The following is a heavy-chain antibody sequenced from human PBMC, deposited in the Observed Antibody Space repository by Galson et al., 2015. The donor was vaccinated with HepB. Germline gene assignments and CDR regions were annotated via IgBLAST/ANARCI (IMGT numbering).Heavy chain of an antibody. CDR1: GYTFTGYS. V-gene: IGHV1-2*06. J-gene: IGHJ4*02. Sequence: SCKASGYTFTGYSMHWVRQAPGQGLEWMVRINPNSGGTNYAQKFQGRVTMTRDTSISTAYMVLSRLRSDDTAVYYCAREYQLMYFDYWGQGTLVTVS. CDR3: AREYQLMYFDY. CDR2: INPNSGGT. D-gene: IGHD2-2*01.